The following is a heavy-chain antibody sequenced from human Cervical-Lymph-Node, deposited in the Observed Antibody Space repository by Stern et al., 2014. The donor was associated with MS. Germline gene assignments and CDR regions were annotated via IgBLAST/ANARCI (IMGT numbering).Heavy chain of an antibody. CDR3: ARQRTTGHMDFDY. CDR1: GYTFTTYF. CDR2: INTSDGDT. V-gene: IGHV1-46*01. J-gene: IGHJ4*02. D-gene: IGHD1-1*01. Sequence: QMQLVQSGAEVKKPGASVNVSCKASGYTFTTYFVHWVRQAPGQGLEWMGIINTSDGDTSYIRSFQGRVTMTRDTSANTVYLRLSNLKSEDTAVYYCARQRTTGHMDFDYWGQGTLVTVSS.